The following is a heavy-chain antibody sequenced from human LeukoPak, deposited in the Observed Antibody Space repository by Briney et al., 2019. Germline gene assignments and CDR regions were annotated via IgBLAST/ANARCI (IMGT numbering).Heavy chain of an antibody. CDR1: GGSFSGYY. J-gene: IGHJ6*04. D-gene: IGHD3-10*01. CDR3: ARAAGHAGSPYYYYYYGMDV. Sequence: PSETQSLTCAVYGGSFSGYYWSWIRQPPGKGLGWIGEINHSGSTNYNPSLKSRVTISVDTSKNQFSLKLSSVTAADTAVYYCARAAGHAGSPYYYYYYGMDVWGKGTTVTVSS. V-gene: IGHV4-34*01. CDR2: INHSGST.